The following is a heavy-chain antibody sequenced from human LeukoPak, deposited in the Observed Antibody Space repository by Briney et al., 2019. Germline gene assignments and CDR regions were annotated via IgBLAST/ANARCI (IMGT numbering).Heavy chain of an antibody. CDR2: ISGSDDKT. CDR1: GSTFSSYA. J-gene: IGHJ4*02. V-gene: IGHV3-23*01. D-gene: IGHD4-17*01. CDR3: AKGRGTTVTSAANY. Sequence: GGSLRLSCAASGSTFSSYAMSWVRQAPGKGLEWVSSISGSDDKTCYADSVRDRFTISRDNSENTLSLQMNSLRAEDTAVYYCAKGRGTTVTSAANYWGQGTLVTVSS.